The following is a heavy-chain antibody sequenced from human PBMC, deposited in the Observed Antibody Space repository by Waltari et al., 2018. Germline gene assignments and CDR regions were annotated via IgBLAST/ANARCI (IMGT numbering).Heavy chain of an antibody. CDR3: ARLAPKTYRSPVPGRDYYYGLDI. CDR2: INGAGSTS. Sequence: EEQLVESGGGLVQPGDSLRLSCAASGFTYSNHWMHWVRQAPGKGLVWVSRINGAGSTSNYAYSLKGRFTISRDNTKKTLYLQMKRLRVEDTAVYYCARLAPKTYRSPVPGRDYYYGLDIWGQGTTVTVSS. CDR1: GFTYSNHW. V-gene: IGHV3-74*01. D-gene: IGHD6-13*01. J-gene: IGHJ6*02.